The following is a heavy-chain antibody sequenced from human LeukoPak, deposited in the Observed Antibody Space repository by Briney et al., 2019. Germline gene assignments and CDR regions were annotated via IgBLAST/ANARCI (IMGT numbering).Heavy chain of an antibody. D-gene: IGHD5-12*01. CDR2: IYSSGSN. J-gene: IGHJ4*02. CDR1: GGSISGYF. Sequence: PSETLSLTCTVSGGSISGYFWTWLRQPAGKGLEWIGRIYSSGSNNYNPSLKSRVTMSLGTSKNHFSLNLTSVTAADTAVYYCAREPTSGREPTSGRPLDYWGQGTLVTVSS. V-gene: IGHV4-4*07. CDR3: AREPTSGREPTSGRPLDY.